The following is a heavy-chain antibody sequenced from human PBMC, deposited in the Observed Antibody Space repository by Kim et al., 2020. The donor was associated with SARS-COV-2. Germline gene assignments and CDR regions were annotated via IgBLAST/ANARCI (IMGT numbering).Heavy chain of an antibody. V-gene: IGHV4-34*01. D-gene: IGHD7-27*01. CDR1: GGSFSGYY. J-gene: IGHJ6*02. CDR2: INHSGST. Sequence: SETLSLTCAVYGGSFSGYYWSWIRQPPGKGLEWIGEINHSGSTNYNPSLKSRVTISVDTSKNQFSLKLSSVTAADTAVYYCARSPVRRYYYGMDVWGQGT. CDR3: ARSPVRRYYYGMDV.